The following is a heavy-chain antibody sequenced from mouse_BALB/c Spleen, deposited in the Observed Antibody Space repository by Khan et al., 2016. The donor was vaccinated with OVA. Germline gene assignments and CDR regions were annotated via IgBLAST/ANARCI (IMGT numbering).Heavy chain of an antibody. V-gene: IGHV3-2*02. D-gene: IGHD1-1*01. CDR1: GYSITSGYV. CDR2: ISYIGVT. Sequence: EVQLVESGPGLVKPSQSLSLTCTVTGYSITSGYVWNWIRQFPGNKLEWMGYISYIGVTSYTPSLKSRISITRDKSKNQFFLQLNSVTTEDTATYYCARGNYYGYYFDYWGQGTTLTVSS. CDR3: ARGNYYGYYFDY. J-gene: IGHJ2*01.